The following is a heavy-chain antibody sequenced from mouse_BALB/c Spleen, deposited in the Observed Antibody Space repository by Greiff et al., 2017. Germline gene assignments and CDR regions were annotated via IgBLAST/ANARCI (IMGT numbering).Heavy chain of an antibody. CDR2: ISYSGST. CDR1: GYSITSDYA. V-gene: IGHV3-2*02. Sequence: DVKLQESGPGLVKPSQSLSLTCTVTGYSITSDYAWNWIRQFPGNKLEWMGYISYSGSTSYNPSLKSRISITRDTSKNQFFLQLNSVTTEDTATYYCARYYGASWFAYWGQGTLVTVSA. CDR3: ARYYGASWFAY. J-gene: IGHJ3*01. D-gene: IGHD1-2*01.